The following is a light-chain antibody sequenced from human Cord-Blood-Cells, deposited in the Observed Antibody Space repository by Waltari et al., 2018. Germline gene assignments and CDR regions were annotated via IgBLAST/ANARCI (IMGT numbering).Light chain of an antibody. V-gene: IGLV1-40*01. J-gene: IGLJ3*02. CDR1: RPNIGAGYD. CDR2: GNS. Sequence: QSVLTQPPSVSGAPGQRVTISCPGRRPNIGAGYDVHWYQQLPGTAPKLLIYGNSNRPSGVPDRFSGSKSGTSASLAITGLQAEDEADYYCQSYDSSLSGSVFGGGTKLTVL. CDR3: QSYDSSLSGSV.